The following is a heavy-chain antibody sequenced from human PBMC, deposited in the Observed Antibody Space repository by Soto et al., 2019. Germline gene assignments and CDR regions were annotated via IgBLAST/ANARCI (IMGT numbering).Heavy chain of an antibody. Sequence: GGSLRLSCAASGFTFSSYWMSWVRQAPGKGLEWVANIKQDGSEKYYVDSVKGRFTISRDNAKNSLYLQMNSLRAEDTAVYYCARDASIVVVPAAPRAYYYYYMDVWGKGTTVTVSS. CDR2: IKQDGSEK. CDR1: GFTFSSYW. CDR3: ARDASIVVVPAAPRAYYYYYMDV. D-gene: IGHD2-2*01. V-gene: IGHV3-7*01. J-gene: IGHJ6*03.